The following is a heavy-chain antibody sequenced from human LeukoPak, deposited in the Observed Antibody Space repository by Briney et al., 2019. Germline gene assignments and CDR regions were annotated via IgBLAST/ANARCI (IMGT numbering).Heavy chain of an antibody. CDR3: ARAPTLSTVTTHFDY. CDR1: GYTFTSYY. D-gene: IGHD4-17*01. Sequence: ASVKASCKASGYTFTSYYMHWVRQAPGQGLEWMGIINPSGGSTSYAQKFQGRVTMTRDTSTSTVYMELSSLRSEDTAVYYCARAPTLSTVTTHFDYWGQGTLVTVSS. J-gene: IGHJ4*02. V-gene: IGHV1-46*01. CDR2: INPSGGST.